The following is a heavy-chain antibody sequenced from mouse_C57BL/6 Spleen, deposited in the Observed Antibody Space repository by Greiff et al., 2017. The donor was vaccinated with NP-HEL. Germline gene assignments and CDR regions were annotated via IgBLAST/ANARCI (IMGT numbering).Heavy chain of an antibody. D-gene: IGHD3-2*02. V-gene: IGHV1-66*01. CDR1: GYSFTSYY. CDR2: IYPGSGNT. CDR3: ARETAQAYYAMDY. J-gene: IGHJ4*01. Sequence: VQLQQSGPELVKPGASVKISCKASGYSFTSYYIHWVKQRPGQGLEWIGWIYPGSGNTKYNEKFKGKATLTADTSSSTAYMQLSSLTSEDSAVYYCARETAQAYYAMDYWGQGTSVTVSS.